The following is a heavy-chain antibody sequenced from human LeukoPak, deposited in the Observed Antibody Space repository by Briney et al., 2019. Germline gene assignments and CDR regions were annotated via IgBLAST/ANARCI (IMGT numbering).Heavy chain of an antibody. J-gene: IGHJ4*02. CDR3: AKGHYYNILTGYSVRRGLDY. CDR1: GFTFSSYE. Sequence: GGSLRLSCAASGFTFSSYEMNWVRQAPGKGLEWVAFIRFDGSNKYYADSVKGRFTISRDNSKNTLCLQVNSLRAEDTAVYYCAKGHYYNILTGYSVRRGLDYWGQGTLVTVSS. CDR2: IRFDGSNK. V-gene: IGHV3-30*02. D-gene: IGHD3-9*01.